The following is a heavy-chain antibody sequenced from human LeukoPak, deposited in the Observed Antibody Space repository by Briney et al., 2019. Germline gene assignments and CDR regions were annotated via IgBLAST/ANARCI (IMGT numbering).Heavy chain of an antibody. CDR1: GFTVSSYA. V-gene: IGHV3-30-3*01. CDR3: ARDGTSIAARSFDY. Sequence: PGGSLRLSCAASGFTVSSYAMHWVRQAPGKGLEWVAVISYDGSNKYYADSVKGRFTISRDNSKNTLYLQMNSLRAEDTAVYYCARDGTSIAARSFDYWGQGTLVTVSS. CDR2: ISYDGSNK. J-gene: IGHJ4*02. D-gene: IGHD6-6*01.